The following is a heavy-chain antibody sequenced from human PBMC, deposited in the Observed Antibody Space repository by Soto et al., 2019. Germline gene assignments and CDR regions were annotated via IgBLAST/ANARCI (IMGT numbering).Heavy chain of an antibody. J-gene: IGHJ4*02. D-gene: IGHD6-13*01. V-gene: IGHV3-74*01. Sequence: EVQLVESGGGLVQPGGSLRLSCVASEFTFTHYWMHWVRQAPGKGLVWVSRISSDGSTTNYADSVKGRFTISRDNAKNTLYLQMNSLRVEDRAIYYCVRGKVAAGFDYWGQGALVTVSS. CDR3: VRGKVAAGFDY. CDR2: ISSDGSTT. CDR1: EFTFTHYW.